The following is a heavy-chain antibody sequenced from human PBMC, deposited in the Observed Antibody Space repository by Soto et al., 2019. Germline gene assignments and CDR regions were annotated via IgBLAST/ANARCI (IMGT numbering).Heavy chain of an antibody. J-gene: IGHJ4*02. CDR2: ILSGGDT. CDR3: ARGYWRCGCYYYFDY. Sequence: GGSLRLSCAAAGFTVSSGYMSWVRQATGMGLEWVSVILSGGDTYYADSVKGRFTVSRDNSQNTVYLQMNSLRDEDTDTYSCARGYWRCGCYYYFDYWGQGSLVTVSS. CDR1: GFTVSSGY. D-gene: IGHD2-8*02. V-gene: IGHV3-53*01.